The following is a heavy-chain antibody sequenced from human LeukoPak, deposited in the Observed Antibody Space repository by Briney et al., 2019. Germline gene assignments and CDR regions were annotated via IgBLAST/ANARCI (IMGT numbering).Heavy chain of an antibody. CDR3: ARGPNNWNYQNWFDP. J-gene: IGHJ5*02. V-gene: IGHV1-2*02. D-gene: IGHD1-7*01. CDR1: GYTFTGYY. CDR2: INPNSGGT. Sequence: ASVKVSCKASGYTFTGYYMHWVRQAPGQGLEWMGWINPNSGGTNYAQKFQGRVTMTRDTSISTAYMELSRLRSDDTAVYYCARGPNNWNYQNWFDPWGQGTLVTVSS.